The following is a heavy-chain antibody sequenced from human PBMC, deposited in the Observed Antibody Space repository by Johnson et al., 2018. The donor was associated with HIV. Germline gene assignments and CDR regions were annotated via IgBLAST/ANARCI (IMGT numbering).Heavy chain of an antibody. V-gene: IGHV3-53*01. CDR2: LHSGGST. CDR3: GRADRDSGTYHDAFEI. D-gene: IGHD1-26*01. J-gene: IGHJ3*02. Sequence: VQLVESGGGLIQPGGSLRLSCAASGFTVSSSSLSWVRQAAGKGLEWVSVLHSGGSTYYADSVKGRFTISRDKSKNTLDLQMKTLRIEDTAGDYWGRADRDSGTYHDAFEIWGQGTMVTVSS. CDR1: GFTVSSSS.